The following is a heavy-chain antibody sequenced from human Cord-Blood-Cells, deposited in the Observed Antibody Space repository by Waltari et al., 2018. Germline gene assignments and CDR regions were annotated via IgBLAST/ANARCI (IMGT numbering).Heavy chain of an antibody. CDR1: GGSISSFS. V-gene: IGHV4-59*01. CDR2: IYYSGST. J-gene: IGHJ3*02. D-gene: IGHD6-6*01. Sequence: QVQLQESGPGLVKPSETLSPTCTGYGGSISSFSWSWSRQPPGKGLEWIGYIYYSGSTNYNPSLKSRVTISVDTSKNQFSLKLSSVTAADTAVYYCARGGGGIAARPAFDIWGQGTMVTVSS. CDR3: ARGGGGIAARPAFDI.